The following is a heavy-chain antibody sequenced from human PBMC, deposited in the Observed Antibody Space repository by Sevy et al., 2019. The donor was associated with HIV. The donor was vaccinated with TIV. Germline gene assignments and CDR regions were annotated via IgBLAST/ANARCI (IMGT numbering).Heavy chain of an antibody. Sequence: GGSLRLSCAAFGFTYNGYGMHWVRQAPGKGLEWVASIGSSNSYIYYADSVKGRFTISRDNAKNSLFLHMNTLRAEDTAVYYCARSYSSSWYILYYFEYWGQGTPVTVSS. CDR3: ARSYSSSWYILYYFEY. J-gene: IGHJ4*02. CDR1: GFTYNGYG. D-gene: IGHD6-13*01. V-gene: IGHV3-21*01. CDR2: IGSSNSYI.